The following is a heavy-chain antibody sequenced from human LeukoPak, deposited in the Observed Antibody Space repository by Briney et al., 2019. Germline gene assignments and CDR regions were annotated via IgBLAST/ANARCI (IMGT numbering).Heavy chain of an antibody. V-gene: IGHV4-34*01. D-gene: IGHD3-10*01. Sequence: ASETLSLTCAVYGGSFSGYYWSWIRQPPGKGLEWIGEINHSGSTNYNPSLKSRVTISVDMSKNQFSLKLSSVTAADTAVYYCARGAYYYGSGSPNYYYYYYMDVWGKGTTVTVSS. J-gene: IGHJ6*03. CDR3: ARGAYYYGSGSPNYYYYYYMDV. CDR1: GGSFSGYY. CDR2: INHSGST.